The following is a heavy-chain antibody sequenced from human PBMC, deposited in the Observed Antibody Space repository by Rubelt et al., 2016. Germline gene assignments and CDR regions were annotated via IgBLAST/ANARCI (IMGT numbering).Heavy chain of an antibody. V-gene: IGHV4-34*01. CDR1: GGSFSGYS. J-gene: IGHJ6*02. Sequence: QVQLQQWGAGLLKPSETLSLTCAVYGGSFSGYSWTWFRQPPGKGLEWIGESNHSGSTNYKPSLKSRVTISIDTSKNQVSLKLGVLTASVTALYYCARLKREQLVENYYYGMDVWGQGTTVTVSS. D-gene: IGHD1/OR15-1a*01. CDR2: SNHSGST. CDR3: ARLKREQLVENYYYGMDV.